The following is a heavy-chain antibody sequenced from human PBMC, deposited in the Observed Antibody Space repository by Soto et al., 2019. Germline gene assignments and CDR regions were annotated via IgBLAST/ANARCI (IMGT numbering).Heavy chain of an antibody. CDR1: GFTFSSYA. D-gene: IGHD3-3*01. J-gene: IGHJ3*02. Sequence: HPGGSLRPSCAASGFTFSSYAMSWVRQAPGKGLEWVSAISGSGGSTYYADSVKGRFTISRDNSKNTLYLQMNSLRAEDTAVYYCAKGRITIFGVVIGAFDIWGQGTMVTVSS. V-gene: IGHV3-23*01. CDR3: AKGRITIFGVVIGAFDI. CDR2: ISGSGGST.